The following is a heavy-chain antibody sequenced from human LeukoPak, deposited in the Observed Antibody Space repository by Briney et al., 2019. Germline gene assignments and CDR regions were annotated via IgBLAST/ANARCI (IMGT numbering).Heavy chain of an antibody. Sequence: GRSLRLSCAASGFTFSSYGMHWVRQAPGKGLEWVAVISYDGSNKYYADSVKGRFTISRDNSKNTLYLQMNSLRAEDTAVYYCAKDRRKWLADYYFDYWGQGTLVTVSS. V-gene: IGHV3-30*18. CDR3: AKDRRKWLADYYFDY. CDR2: ISYDGSNK. D-gene: IGHD6-19*01. CDR1: GFTFSSYG. J-gene: IGHJ4*02.